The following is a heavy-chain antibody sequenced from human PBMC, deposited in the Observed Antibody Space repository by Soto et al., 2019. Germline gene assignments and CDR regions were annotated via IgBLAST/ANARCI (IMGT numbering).Heavy chain of an antibody. J-gene: IGHJ5*02. D-gene: IGHD1-26*01. CDR3: AGLRVGAAVGWFDP. CDR2: IYYSGST. V-gene: IGHV4-59*01. Sequence: QVQLQESGPGLVKPSETLSLTCTVSGGSISSYYWSWIRQPPGKGLEWIGYIYYSGSTNYNPSLKSRVTIXVXTXXKQLILNRSSVTAADTAAHYCAGLRVGAAVGWFDPWGQGALVTVSS. CDR1: GGSISSYY.